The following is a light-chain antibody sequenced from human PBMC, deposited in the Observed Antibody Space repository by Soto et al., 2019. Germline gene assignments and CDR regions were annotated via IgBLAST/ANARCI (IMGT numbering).Light chain of an antibody. V-gene: IGKV1-5*01. CDR1: QSISSW. CDR3: QQYNSYPGT. J-gene: IGKJ1*01. Sequence: DIQMTQSPSTLSASVGDRVTITCRASQSISSWLAWYQQKPGKAPKFLIYDASSLEIGVPSRFSGSGSGTAFTLTISSLQPDDFATYYCQQYNSYPGTFGQGTRWIS. CDR2: DAS.